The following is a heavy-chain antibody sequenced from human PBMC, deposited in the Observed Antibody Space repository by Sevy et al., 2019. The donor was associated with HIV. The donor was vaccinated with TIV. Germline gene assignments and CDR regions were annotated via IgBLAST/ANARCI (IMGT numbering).Heavy chain of an antibody. CDR1: GGSFSGYY. D-gene: IGHD5-12*01. Sequence: SETLSLTCAVYGGSFSGYYWSWIRHPPGKGLEWIGEINHSGSTNYNPSLKSRVTISVDTSKNQFSLKLSSVTAADTAVYYCARLVADDYAFDIWGQGTMVTVSS. V-gene: IGHV4-34*01. CDR2: INHSGST. CDR3: ARLVADDYAFDI. J-gene: IGHJ3*02.